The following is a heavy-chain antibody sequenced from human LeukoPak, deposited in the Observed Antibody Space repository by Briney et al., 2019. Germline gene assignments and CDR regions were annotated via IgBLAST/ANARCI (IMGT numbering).Heavy chain of an antibody. CDR1: GFTFSSYA. CDR2: ISGSGGST. Sequence: GGSLRLSCAASGFTFSSYAMSWVRQAPGKGLEWVSAISGSGGSTYYADSVKGRFTISRDSSKNTLYLQMNSLRAEDTAVYYCAKVAYYDFWSGLDYWGQGTLVTVSS. D-gene: IGHD3-3*01. CDR3: AKVAYYDFWSGLDY. V-gene: IGHV3-23*01. J-gene: IGHJ4*02.